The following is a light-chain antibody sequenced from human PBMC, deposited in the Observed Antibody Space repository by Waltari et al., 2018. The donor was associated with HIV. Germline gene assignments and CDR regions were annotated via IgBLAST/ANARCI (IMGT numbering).Light chain of an antibody. CDR1: QSVTTN. J-gene: IGKJ2*01. CDR3: QQYNKWPPYT. CDR2: GAS. Sequence: EIVMTQSPGALSVSLGERATLSCRASQSVTTNLAWYQQKPGQAPRLLSFGASTRATSIPARFSGSGSGTEFTLTISSLQSEDFALYYCQQYNKWPPYTFGQGTKLEIK. V-gene: IGKV3-15*01.